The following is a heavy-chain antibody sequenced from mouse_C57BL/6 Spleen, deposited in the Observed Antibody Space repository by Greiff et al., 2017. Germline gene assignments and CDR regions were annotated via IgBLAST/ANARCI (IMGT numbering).Heavy chain of an antibody. V-gene: IGHV1-85*01. CDR2: IYPRDGST. CDR3: APTVVAPYYAMDY. J-gene: IGHJ4*01. D-gene: IGHD1-1*01. Sequence: VKLVESGPELVKPGASVKLSCKASGYTFTSYDINWVKQRPGQGLAWIGWIYPRDGSTKYNEKFKGKATLTVDTSSSTAYMELHSLTSEDSAVYFCAPTVVAPYYAMDYWGQGTSVTVSS. CDR1: GYTFTSYD.